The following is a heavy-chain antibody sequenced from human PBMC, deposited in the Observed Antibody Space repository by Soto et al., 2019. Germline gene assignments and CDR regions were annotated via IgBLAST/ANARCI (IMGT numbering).Heavy chain of an antibody. CDR2: IIPIFGTA. CDR1: GGTFSSYA. V-gene: IGHV1-69*01. D-gene: IGHD5-12*01. J-gene: IGHJ4*02. CDR3: ASHFWGRDGYTYFDY. Sequence: QVQLVQSGAEVKKPGSSVKVSCKASGGTFSSYAISWVRQAPGQGLEWMGGIIPIFGTANYAQKFQGRGTITADESTSTAYMELSSLRSEDTAVYYCASHFWGRDGYTYFDYWGQGTLVTVSS.